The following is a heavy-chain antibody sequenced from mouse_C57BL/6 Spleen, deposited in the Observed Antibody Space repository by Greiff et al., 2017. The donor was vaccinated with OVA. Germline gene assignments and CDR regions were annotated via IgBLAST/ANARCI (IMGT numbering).Heavy chain of an antibody. CDR3: ARSAYYSNAYYFDY. CDR2: IHPNSGST. Sequence: VQLQQPGAELVKPGASVKLSCKASGYTFTSYWMHWVKQRPGQGLEWIGMIHPNSGSTNYNEKFKSKATLTVDKSSSTAYMQLSSLTSEDSAVYYCARSAYYSNAYYFDYWGQGTTLTVSS. D-gene: IGHD2-5*01. CDR1: GYTFTSYW. J-gene: IGHJ2*01. V-gene: IGHV1-64*01.